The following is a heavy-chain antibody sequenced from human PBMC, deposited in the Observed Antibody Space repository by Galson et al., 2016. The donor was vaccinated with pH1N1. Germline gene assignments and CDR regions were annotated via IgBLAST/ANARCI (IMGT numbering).Heavy chain of an antibody. V-gene: IGHV1-69*13. CDR3: AREDYYDTDLSDWYFDL. Sequence: SVKVSCKASGGTFSSYAITWVRQAPGQGLEWMGGIIPIFNTAKYAQNFQGRVTITADESTTTAYMELRSLRSEYTAVYYCAREDYYDTDLSDWYFDLWGRGTLLTVSS. CDR1: GGTFSSYA. J-gene: IGHJ2*01. CDR2: IIPIFNTA. D-gene: IGHD3-22*01.